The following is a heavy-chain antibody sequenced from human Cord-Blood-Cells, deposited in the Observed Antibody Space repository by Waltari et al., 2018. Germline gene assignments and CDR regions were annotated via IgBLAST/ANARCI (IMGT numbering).Heavy chain of an antibody. Sequence: QVQLQQWGAGLLKPSETLSLTCAVYGGSFSGYYWSWIRSPPGKGLEWIGEINHSGSTNYNPSLKSRVTISVDTSKNQFSLKLSSVTAADTAVYYCARGSGGYCSGGSCSTFDYWGQGTLVTVSS. J-gene: IGHJ4*02. V-gene: IGHV4-34*01. CDR1: GGSFSGYY. CDR3: ARGSGGYCSGGSCSTFDY. CDR2: INHSGST. D-gene: IGHD2-15*01.